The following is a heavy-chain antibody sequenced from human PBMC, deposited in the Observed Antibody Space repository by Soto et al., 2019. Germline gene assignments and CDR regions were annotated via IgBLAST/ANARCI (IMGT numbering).Heavy chain of an antibody. Sequence: GGSLRLSCAASGFTFSNSWMTWVRQAPGKGLEWVANMNQDGSEKYYEDSVKGRFTISRDNAKNSLYLQMNSLRAEDTAVYYCARNYDSSGYSPGYWGQGTLVTVSS. D-gene: IGHD3-22*01. V-gene: IGHV3-7*01. CDR3: ARNYDSSGYSPGY. CDR2: MNQDGSEK. J-gene: IGHJ4*02. CDR1: GFTFSNSW.